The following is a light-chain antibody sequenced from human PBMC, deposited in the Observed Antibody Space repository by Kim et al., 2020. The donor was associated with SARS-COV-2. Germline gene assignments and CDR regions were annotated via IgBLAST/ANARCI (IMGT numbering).Light chain of an antibody. V-gene: IGLV1-40*01. Sequence: QSVLPQPPSVSGAPGQRVTISCTGSSSNIGADYHVHWYQQLPGTAPKLVMYGNTFRPSGVPDRFSGSKSGSSASLAITGLQAEDEADYYCQSYDSSLSGSVFGGGTQLTVL. CDR3: QSYDSSLSGSV. J-gene: IGLJ2*01. CDR1: SSNIGADYH. CDR2: GNT.